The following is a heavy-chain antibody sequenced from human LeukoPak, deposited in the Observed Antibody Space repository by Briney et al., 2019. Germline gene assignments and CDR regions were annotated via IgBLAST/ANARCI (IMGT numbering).Heavy chain of an antibody. CDR1: GFTFSNFW. CDR3: ARGGTFVSDY. D-gene: IGHD1-1*01. CDR2: IKTDGSEK. V-gene: IGHV3-7*01. J-gene: IGHJ4*02. Sequence: GWSLRLSCAASGFTFSNFWMSWVRQAPGKGLEWVANIKTDGSEKYYVDSMKGRFTVSRDNAKNSLYLQMDSLRAEDTAVYYCARGGTFVSDYWGQGNLVTVSS.